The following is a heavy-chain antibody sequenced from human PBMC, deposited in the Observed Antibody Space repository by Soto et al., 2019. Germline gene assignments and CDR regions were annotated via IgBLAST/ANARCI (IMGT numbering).Heavy chain of an antibody. CDR1: GYTFTSYG. J-gene: IGHJ5*02. CDR2: ISAYNGNT. V-gene: IGHV1-18*01. CDR3: ARVDCTNGVCYKVWFDP. Sequence: ASVKVSCKASGYTFTSYGISWVRQAPGQGLEWMGWISAYNGNTNYAQKLQGRVTMTTDTSTSTAYMELRSLRSDGTAVYYCARVDCTNGVCYKVWFDPWGQGTLVTVSS. D-gene: IGHD2-8*01.